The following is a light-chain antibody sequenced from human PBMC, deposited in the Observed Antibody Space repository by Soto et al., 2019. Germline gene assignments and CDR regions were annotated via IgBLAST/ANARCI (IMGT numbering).Light chain of an antibody. CDR1: ESIKSNY. Sequence: ETVLTQSPGTLSLSPGESATLSCRASESIKSNYFAWYQQRPGQAPRLLISGASSRATGIPDRFSGSGSGTDFTLTISRLEPEDFAMYYCQQYDTSLTFGGGTKVEIK. CDR3: QQYDTSLT. CDR2: GAS. V-gene: IGKV3-20*01. J-gene: IGKJ4*01.